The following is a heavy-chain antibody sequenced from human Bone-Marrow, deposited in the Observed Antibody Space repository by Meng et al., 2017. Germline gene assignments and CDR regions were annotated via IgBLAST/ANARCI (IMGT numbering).Heavy chain of an antibody. CDR1: GFTFSSYW. J-gene: IGHJ6*02. CDR3: AAFYYGSENPSV. CDR2: ISRSGGNT. D-gene: IGHD3-10*01. Sequence: GGSLRLSCAASGFTFSSYWMSWVRQAPGKGLEWVSYISRSGGNTDYLDAVRGRFTISRDNAENSLYLQMNSLRAEDTAVYYCAAFYYGSENPSVWGPGTTVTVSS. V-gene: IGHV3-48*04.